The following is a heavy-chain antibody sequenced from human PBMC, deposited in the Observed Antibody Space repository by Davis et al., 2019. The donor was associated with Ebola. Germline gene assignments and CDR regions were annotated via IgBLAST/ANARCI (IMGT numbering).Heavy chain of an antibody. CDR2: ISGSGGST. V-gene: IGHV3-23*01. Sequence: GESLKISCAASGFTFSSYAMSWVRQAPGKGLEWASTISGSGGSTYYADSVKGRFTISRDNSKNTLYLQMNSLRAEDTAIYYCAKSGVRFGDFDYWGQGTLVTVSS. CDR3: AKSGVRFGDFDY. CDR1: GFTFSSYA. D-gene: IGHD3-10*01. J-gene: IGHJ4*02.